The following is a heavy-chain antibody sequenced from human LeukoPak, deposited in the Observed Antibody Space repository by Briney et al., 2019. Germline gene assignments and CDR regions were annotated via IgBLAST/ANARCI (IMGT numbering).Heavy chain of an antibody. Sequence: PGGSLRLSCAASGFTFSSYAMHWVRQAPGKGLEYVSAISSNGGSTYYANSVKGRFTISRDNSKNTLYLQMGSLRAEDMAVYYCARGKGPYSSTWAGYHDAFDIWGQGTMVTVSS. CDR2: ISSNGGST. V-gene: IGHV3-64*01. CDR3: ARGKGPYSSTWAGYHDAFDI. D-gene: IGHD6-13*01. CDR1: GFTFSSYA. J-gene: IGHJ3*02.